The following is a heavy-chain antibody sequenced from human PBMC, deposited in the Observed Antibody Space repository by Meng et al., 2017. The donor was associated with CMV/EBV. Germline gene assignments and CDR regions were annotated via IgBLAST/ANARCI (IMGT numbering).Heavy chain of an antibody. CDR2: ISYDGSNK. D-gene: IGHD3-3*01. V-gene: IGHV3-30-3*01. CDR1: GVTFRSYG. J-gene: IGHJ4*02. Sequence: AGVTFRSYGMEWVRQAPGKGLEWVAVISYDGSNKYYADTVKGRFTISRDNSKNTLYLQMNSLRAEDTAVYYCARVLGRFLEWLPFDYWGQGTLVTVSS. CDR3: ARVLGRFLEWLPFDY.